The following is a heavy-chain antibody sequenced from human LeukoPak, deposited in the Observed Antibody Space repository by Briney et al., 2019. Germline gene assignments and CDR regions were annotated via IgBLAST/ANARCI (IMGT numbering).Heavy chain of an antibody. CDR2: ISATGGST. CDR1: GFTFSNYA. D-gene: IGHD2-15*01. Sequence: GGSLRLSCAASGFTFSNYAMGWVRQAPGKGLEWVSCISATGGSTYYADSVKGRFTISRDNSKNTLYLQMNSLRAEDTAVYYCAKCEGLARYCSAGSCYPHFDYWGQGTLVTVSS. J-gene: IGHJ4*02. CDR3: AKCEGLARYCSAGSCYPHFDY. V-gene: IGHV3-23*01.